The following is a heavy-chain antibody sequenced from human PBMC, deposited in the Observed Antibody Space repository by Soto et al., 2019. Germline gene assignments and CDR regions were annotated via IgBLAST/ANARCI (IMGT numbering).Heavy chain of an antibody. CDR2: ISYDGSNK. CDR3: ARGYCGGDSYWVGYYYAIDV. Sequence: QVQLVESGGGVVQPGRSLRLSCAASGFTFSSYAMHWVRQAPGKGLEWVAVISYDGSNKYYEDSVKGRFTISRDNSKNAPYLQMNNLRAEDTGVYYCARGYCGGDSYWVGYYYAIDVWGQGTTFTVSS. J-gene: IGHJ6*02. CDR1: GFTFSSYA. V-gene: IGHV3-30-3*01. D-gene: IGHD2-21*02.